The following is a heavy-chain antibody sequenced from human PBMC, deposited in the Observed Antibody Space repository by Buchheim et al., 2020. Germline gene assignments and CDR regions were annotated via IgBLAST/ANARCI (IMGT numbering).Heavy chain of an antibody. CDR3: ARVIYGKNWYFDL. D-gene: IGHD4-17*01. Sequence: QVQLQESGPGLVKPSQTLSLTCAVSGGSISSGGYSWSWIRQPPGKGLEWIGYIYYSGSTYYNPSRKSRVTITVDTSKNQFSLKLSSVTAADTAVYYCARVIYGKNWYFDLWGRGTL. CDR2: IYYSGST. J-gene: IGHJ2*01. V-gene: IGHV4-30-4*07. CDR1: GGSISSGGYS.